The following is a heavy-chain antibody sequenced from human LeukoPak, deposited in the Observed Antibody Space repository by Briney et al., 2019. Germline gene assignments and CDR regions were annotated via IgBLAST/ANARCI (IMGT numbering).Heavy chain of an antibody. CDR2: ILRIGST. Sequence: SETLSLTCIVSGFSITTGYYWAWIRQPPGKGLEWIGTILRIGSTYYNPSLKSRVTISMDTSKNQFSLKLSSVTAADTALYYCARVIDVAAAGYFDSWGQGTQVTVSS. CDR3: ARVIDVAAAGYFDS. D-gene: IGHD6-13*01. CDR1: GFSITTGYY. J-gene: IGHJ4*02. V-gene: IGHV4-38-2*02.